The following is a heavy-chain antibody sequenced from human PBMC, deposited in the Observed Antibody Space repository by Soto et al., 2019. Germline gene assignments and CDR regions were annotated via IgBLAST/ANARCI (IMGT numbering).Heavy chain of an antibody. D-gene: IGHD3-3*01. CDR2: ISSSSSYI. CDR3: ASLYYDFWSGYPFDY. V-gene: IGHV3-21*01. CDR1: GFTFSSYS. Sequence: GGSLRLSCAASGFTFSSYSMNWVRQAPGKGLEWVSSISSSSSYIYYADSVKGRFTISRDNAKNSLYLQMNSLRAEDTAVYYCASLYYDFWSGYPFDYWGQGTLVTVSS. J-gene: IGHJ4*02.